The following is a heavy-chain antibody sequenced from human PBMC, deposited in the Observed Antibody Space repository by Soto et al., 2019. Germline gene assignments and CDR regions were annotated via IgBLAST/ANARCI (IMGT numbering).Heavy chain of an antibody. D-gene: IGHD4-17*01. CDR1: GFTFSSYG. Sequence: GGSLRLSCAASGFTFSSYGMHWVRQAPGKGLGWVAVISYDGSNKYYADSVKGRFTISRDNSKNTLYLQMNSLRAEDTAVYYCAKDGESTVTTDYYYYYYMDVWGKGTTVTVSS. V-gene: IGHV3-30*18. J-gene: IGHJ6*03. CDR2: ISYDGSNK. CDR3: AKDGESTVTTDYYYYYYMDV.